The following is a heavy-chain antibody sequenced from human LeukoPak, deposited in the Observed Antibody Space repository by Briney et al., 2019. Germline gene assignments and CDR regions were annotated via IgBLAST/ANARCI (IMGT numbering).Heavy chain of an antibody. Sequence: GGSLRLSCAASGFTFSNAWMSWVRQAPGKGLVWVSRINTDGSSTSYADSVKGRFTISRDNAKNTLYLQMNSLRAEDTAVYYCARVYTGSFHFDYWGQGTLVTVSS. CDR2: INTDGSST. CDR1: GFTFSNAW. V-gene: IGHV3-74*01. CDR3: ARVYTGSFHFDY. J-gene: IGHJ4*02. D-gene: IGHD3-16*01.